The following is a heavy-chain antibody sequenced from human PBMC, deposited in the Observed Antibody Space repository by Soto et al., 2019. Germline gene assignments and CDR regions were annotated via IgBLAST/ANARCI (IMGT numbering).Heavy chain of an antibody. CDR3: AKDTYYHDMSGYYIFDY. D-gene: IGHD3-22*01. Sequence: QVQLVESGGGVVQPGRSLRLSCAVSGFTFSSYGMHWVRQAPGKGLEWVAHISYDGSNEHYVDSVKGRFTISRDNSKNTLYFQMNSLRAEDTDVYYCAKDTYYHDMSGYYIFDYWGQGTPVTVSS. V-gene: IGHV3-30*18. J-gene: IGHJ4*02. CDR2: ISYDGSNE. CDR1: GFTFSSYG.